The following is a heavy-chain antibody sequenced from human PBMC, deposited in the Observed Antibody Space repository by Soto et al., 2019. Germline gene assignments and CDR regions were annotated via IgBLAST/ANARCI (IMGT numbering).Heavy chain of an antibody. CDR2: IKQDGSEK. V-gene: IGHV3-7*03. CDR1: GFTFSSYW. CDR3: ARDGFRYYDSSGPFDY. J-gene: IGHJ4*02. D-gene: IGHD3-22*01. Sequence: LRLSCAASGFTFSSYWMSWVRQAPGKGLEWVANIKQDGSEKYYVDSVKGRFTISRDNAKNSLYLQMNSLRAEDTAVYYCARDGFRYYDSSGPFDYWGQGTLVTVSS.